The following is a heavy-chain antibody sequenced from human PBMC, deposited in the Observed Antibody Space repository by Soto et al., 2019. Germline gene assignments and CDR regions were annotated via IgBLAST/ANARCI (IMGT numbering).Heavy chain of an antibody. CDR1: GCSISIGGYS. Sequence: PSETLSLTCSVAGCSISIGGYSWIWIRQPPGKSLEWIGYIYHSGSTYYNPSLKSRVTISVDRSKNQFSLKLSSVTAADTAVYYCARGHYYYGMDVWGQGTTVTVSS. CDR2: IYHSGST. J-gene: IGHJ6*02. CDR3: ARGHYYYGMDV. V-gene: IGHV4-30-2*01.